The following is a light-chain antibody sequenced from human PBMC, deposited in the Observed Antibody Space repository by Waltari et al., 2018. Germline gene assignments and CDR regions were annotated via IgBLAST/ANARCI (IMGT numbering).Light chain of an antibody. J-gene: IGKJ2*01. CDR1: QSIGSH. CDR3: HQSSSSPYT. V-gene: IGKV6-21*01. Sequence: DIVLTQSPDFQSVTQKEKVTITCRASQSIGSHLQWYQQKPDQSPRLLIRYASQSFSGVPSRFSGSGSGTDFTLTINSLEAEDAATYYCHQSSSSPYTFGQGTKLETK. CDR2: YAS.